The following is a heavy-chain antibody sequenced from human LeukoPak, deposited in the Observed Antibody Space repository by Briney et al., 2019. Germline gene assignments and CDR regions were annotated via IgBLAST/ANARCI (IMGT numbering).Heavy chain of an antibody. D-gene: IGHD3-10*01. CDR3: ARDRAGSGIGYMDV. Sequence: GASVKVSCKASGYTFTSYGISWVRQAPGQGLEWMGIINPSGGSTSYAQRFQGRVTMTRDMSTSTVYMELSSLRSEDTAVYYCARDRAGSGIGYMDVWGKGTTVTVSS. V-gene: IGHV1-46*01. J-gene: IGHJ6*03. CDR1: GYTFTSYG. CDR2: INPSGGST.